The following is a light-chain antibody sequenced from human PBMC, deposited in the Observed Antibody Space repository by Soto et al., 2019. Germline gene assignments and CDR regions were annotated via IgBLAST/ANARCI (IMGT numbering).Light chain of an antibody. J-gene: IGLJ1*01. CDR3: CSFAGSYTGV. Sequence: QSALTQPASVSGSPGQSITISCTGTSSDVGGYNYVSWYQQHPGKAPKLIIYEVSNWPSGVSNRFSGSKSGNTASLTISGLQGEDEADYYCCSFAGSYTGVFGTGTKVTVL. V-gene: IGLV2-14*01. CDR2: EVS. CDR1: SSDVGGYNY.